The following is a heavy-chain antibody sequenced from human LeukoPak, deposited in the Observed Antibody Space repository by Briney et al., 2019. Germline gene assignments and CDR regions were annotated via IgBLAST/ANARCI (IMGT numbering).Heavy chain of an antibody. Sequence: PGGSLRLSCAASGFTFSNYWMSWVRQAPGKGLEWEANIKQDGSEKYYVDSVKGRFTISRDNAEKSLYLQMNSLRAEDTAVYYCARTTVAKFDLWGRGTLVSVSS. J-gene: IGHJ2*01. CDR3: ARTTVAKFDL. D-gene: IGHD4-23*01. CDR1: GFTFSNYW. V-gene: IGHV3-7*01. CDR2: IKQDGSEK.